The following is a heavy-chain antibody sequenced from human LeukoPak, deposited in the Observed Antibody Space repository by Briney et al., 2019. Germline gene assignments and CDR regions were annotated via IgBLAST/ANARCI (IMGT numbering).Heavy chain of an antibody. CDR1: GFTFSSYA. J-gene: IGHJ4*02. D-gene: IGHD3-22*01. CDR2: ISGSGGST. V-gene: IGHV3-23*01. Sequence: GGSLRLSCAASGFTFSSYAMSWVRQAPGKGLEWVSAISGSGGSTYYADSVKGRFTISRDNSKNTLYLQMNSLRAEDTAVYYCALSDRYDSSGQEFDYWGQGTLVTVSS. CDR3: ALSDRYDSSGQEFDY.